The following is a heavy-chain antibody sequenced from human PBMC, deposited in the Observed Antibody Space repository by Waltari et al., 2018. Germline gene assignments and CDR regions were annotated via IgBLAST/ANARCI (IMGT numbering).Heavy chain of an antibody. CDR1: GYTFTSYD. CDR3: ARGGIAAAGTFVY. D-gene: IGHD6-13*01. Sequence: GYTFTSYDINWVRQATGQGLEWMGWMNPNSGNTGYEQKFQGRVTMTRNTSVSTAYMELSSLRSEDTAVYYCARGGIAAAGTFVYWGQGTLVTVSS. J-gene: IGHJ4*02. V-gene: IGHV1-8*02. CDR2: MNPNSGNT.